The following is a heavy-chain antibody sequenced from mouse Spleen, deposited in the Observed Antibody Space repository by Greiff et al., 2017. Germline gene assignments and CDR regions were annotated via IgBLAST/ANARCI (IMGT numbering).Heavy chain of an antibody. CDR3: ARGDLSSDFDY. V-gene: IGHV14-3*02. J-gene: IGHJ2*01. D-gene: IGHD3-3*01. CDR2: IDPVNGNT. CDR1: GFNIKDTY. Sequence: VQLQQSGAELVKPGASVKLSCTASGFNIKDTYLHWVKQRPEKGLEWIGRIDPVNGNTKFEPKLKGQATITADTSSNTAYLQLISRTSEDTSVYYCARGDLSSDFDYLGQGTTLTVSS.